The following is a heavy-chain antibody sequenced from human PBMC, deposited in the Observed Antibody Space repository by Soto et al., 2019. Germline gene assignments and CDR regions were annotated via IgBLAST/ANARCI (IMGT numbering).Heavy chain of an antibody. CDR1: GFTFSNFA. J-gene: IGHJ3*02. V-gene: IGHV3-23*01. Sequence: VNLLESGGGLVQPGGSLRLSFAASGFTFSNFAMSWVRQAPGRGLEWVSEITASGRTPSYADSVKGRCTISKDESKTTLYLQMNILRADDTALYYCAKVYLGESDGFDIWGPGTKVTIYS. D-gene: IGHD1-26*01. CDR3: AKVYLGESDGFDI. CDR2: ITASGRTP.